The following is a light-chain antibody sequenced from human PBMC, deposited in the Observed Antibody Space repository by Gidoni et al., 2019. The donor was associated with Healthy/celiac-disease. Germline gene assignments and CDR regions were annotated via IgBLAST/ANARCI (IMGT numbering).Light chain of an antibody. CDR2: QDS. CDR1: KLGDKY. V-gene: IGLV3-1*01. Sequence: SYELTPPPSVSVSPGQTASIPCAGDKLGDKYACWYQQKPGQSPVMVIYQDSKRPSGIPQRFSGSNSGNTATLTLSGTRARDEADYYCQAWDSSTVVFGGGTKLTVL. J-gene: IGLJ2*01. CDR3: QAWDSSTVV.